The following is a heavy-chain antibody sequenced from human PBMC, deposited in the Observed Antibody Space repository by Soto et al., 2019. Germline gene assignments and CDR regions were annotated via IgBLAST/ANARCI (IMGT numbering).Heavy chain of an antibody. J-gene: IGHJ4*02. Sequence: QVQLQQWGAGLLKPSETLSLTCTVNGGSLTGYYWSWIRQPPGMGLEWIGEVKDGGSTNYSPSLRGRVSISADTSKNHFSLRLNSVTAADTAVYFCARGQEGIVATHWDQGALVTVSS. CDR1: GGSLTGYY. V-gene: IGHV4-34*01. CDR2: VKDGGST. CDR3: ARGQEGIVATH. D-gene: IGHD5-12*01.